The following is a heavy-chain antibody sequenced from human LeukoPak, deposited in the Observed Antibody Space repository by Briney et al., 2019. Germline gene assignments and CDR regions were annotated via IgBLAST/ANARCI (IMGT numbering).Heavy chain of an antibody. CDR2: IKQDGSEK. Sequence: GGSLRLSCAASGFTFSSYWMSWVRQAPGKGLEWVANIKQDGSEKYYVDSVKGRFTISRDNAENSLYLQMNSLRAEDTAVYYCARVAALWFVDYWGQGTLVTVSS. V-gene: IGHV3-7*01. CDR3: ARVAALWFVDY. CDR1: GFTFSSYW. D-gene: IGHD6-6*01. J-gene: IGHJ4*02.